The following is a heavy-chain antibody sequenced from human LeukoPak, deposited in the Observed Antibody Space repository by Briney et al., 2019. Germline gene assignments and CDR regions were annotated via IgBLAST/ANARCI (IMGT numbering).Heavy chain of an antibody. CDR1: GYTLTSYG. CDR3: ARDPGFQWELKGYFDY. Sequence: GASVKVSCKASGYTLTSYGISWVRQAPGQGLEWMGWISAYNGNTNYAQKLQGRVTMTTDTSTSTAYMELRSLRSDDTAVYYCARDPGFQWELKGYFDYWGQGTLVTVSS. CDR2: ISAYNGNT. J-gene: IGHJ4*02. D-gene: IGHD1-26*01. V-gene: IGHV1-18*01.